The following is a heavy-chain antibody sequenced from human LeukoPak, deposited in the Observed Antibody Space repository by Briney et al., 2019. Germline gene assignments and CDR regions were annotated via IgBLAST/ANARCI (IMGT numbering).Heavy chain of an antibody. CDR3: ARDLLAARRYYYYYYMDV. Sequence: GGSLRLSCSASGFTFDNYAMHWVRHAPMKGLEWVASINWRSDEIGYADSVKGRFTISRDNAKNSLYLQMNSLRAEDTAVYYCARDLLAARRYYYYYYMDVWGKGTTVTVSS. CDR1: GFTFDNYA. CDR2: INWRSDEI. J-gene: IGHJ6*03. D-gene: IGHD6-6*01. V-gene: IGHV3-9*01.